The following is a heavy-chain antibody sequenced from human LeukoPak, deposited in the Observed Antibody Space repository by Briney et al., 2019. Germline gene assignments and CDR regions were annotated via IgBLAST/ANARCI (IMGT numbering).Heavy chain of an antibody. V-gene: IGHV4-59*01. CDR1: GRSISSYY. CDR2: IYYSGST. CDR3: AGSIVGATRAAFDI. J-gene: IGHJ3*02. D-gene: IGHD1-26*01. Sequence: SETLSLTCTVSGRSISSYYWSWIRQPPGKGLEWIGYIYYSGSTNYNPSLKSRVTISVDTSKNQFSLKLSSVTAADTAVYYCAGSIVGATRAAFDIWGQGTMVTVSS.